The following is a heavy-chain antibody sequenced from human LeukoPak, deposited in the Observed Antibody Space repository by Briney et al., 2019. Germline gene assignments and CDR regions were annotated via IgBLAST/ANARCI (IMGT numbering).Heavy chain of an antibody. CDR1: GFTLGDYA. Sequence: GGSLRLSCTASGFTLGDYAMSWVRQAPGKGLEWGGFIRSKAYGGTTEYAATVKGRFTISRDDSKSIAYLQMNSLRAEDTAVYYCAKVLMVRGVISPVDYWGQGTLVTVSS. D-gene: IGHD3-10*01. CDR3: AKVLMVRGVISPVDY. J-gene: IGHJ4*02. CDR2: IRSKAYGGTT. V-gene: IGHV3-49*04.